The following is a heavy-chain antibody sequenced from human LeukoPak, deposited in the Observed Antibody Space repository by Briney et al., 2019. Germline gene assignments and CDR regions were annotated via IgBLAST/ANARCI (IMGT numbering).Heavy chain of an antibody. Sequence: GGSLRLSCAASGFTFFSHGMHWVCQAPGKGLEWVAVVSYDGSNKYYADSVKGRFTISRDNSKNTVYLQLNTLRPEDTAVYFCAKVSGWSYFDYWGQGTLVTVSS. CDR2: VSYDGSNK. J-gene: IGHJ4*02. CDR1: GFTFFSHG. CDR3: AKVSGWSYFDY. V-gene: IGHV3-30*18. D-gene: IGHD6-19*01.